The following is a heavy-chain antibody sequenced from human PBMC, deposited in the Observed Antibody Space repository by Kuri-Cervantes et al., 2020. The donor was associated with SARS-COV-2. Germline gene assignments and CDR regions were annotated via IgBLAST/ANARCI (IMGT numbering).Heavy chain of an antibody. J-gene: IGHJ4*02. V-gene: IGHV3-33*08. D-gene: IGHD2-15*01. CDR2: IWYDGSNK. CDR3: ARTPYVVVVAANNPFDY. CDR1: GFTFSGHW. Sequence: GESLKISCAASGFTFSGHWIHWVRQAPGKGLEWVAVIWYDGSNKYYADSVKGRFTISRDNSKNTLYLQMNSLRAEDTAVYYCARTPYVVVVAANNPFDYWGQGTLVTVSS.